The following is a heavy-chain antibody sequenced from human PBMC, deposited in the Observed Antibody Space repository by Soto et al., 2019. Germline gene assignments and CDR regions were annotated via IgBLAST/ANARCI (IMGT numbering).Heavy chain of an antibody. CDR3: GSGSYFLGPIDY. CDR2: ISWNSGRI. CDR1: GFTFTDFA. Sequence: PGGPLRFPCATSGFTFTDFALHGFRQAPGEGLEWVSGISWNSGRIDYADSVKGRFTISRDNAKNSLYLQMNSLTAEDTALYYCGSGSYFLGPIDYWGQGALVTVSS. D-gene: IGHD3-10*01. J-gene: IGHJ4*02. V-gene: IGHV3-9*01.